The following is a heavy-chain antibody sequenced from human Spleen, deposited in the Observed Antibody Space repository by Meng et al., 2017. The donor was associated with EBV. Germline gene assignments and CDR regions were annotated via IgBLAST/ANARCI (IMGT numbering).Heavy chain of an antibody. J-gene: IGHJ4*02. CDR2: IYDSGSA. CDR3: ATVDYGDYEFDY. CDR1: GGSVSSCIYY. D-gene: IGHD4-17*01. V-gene: IGHV4-61*01. Sequence: QVQVKESGPGLVKASETLSLMCTVSGGSVSSCIYYWSWIRQPPGKGLEWIGYIYDSGSANYNPSLKSRVTISIDMSKNQFSLKLSSVTAADTAVYYCATVDYGDYEFDYWGQGTLVTVSS.